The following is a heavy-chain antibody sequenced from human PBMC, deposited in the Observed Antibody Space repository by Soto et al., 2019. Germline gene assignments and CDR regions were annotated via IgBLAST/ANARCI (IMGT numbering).Heavy chain of an antibody. V-gene: IGHV1-46*03. CDR3: ARAYCSGGSCFDVDAFDI. CDR1: GYTLTSYY. CDR2: INPSGGST. D-gene: IGHD2-15*01. Sequence: GPVKVSRKASGYTLTSYYMHWGRQAPGQRLEWMGIINPSGGSTSYAQKFQGRVTMTRDTSTSTVYMELSSLRSEDTAVYYCARAYCSGGSCFDVDAFDIWGQGTMVTVSS. J-gene: IGHJ3*02.